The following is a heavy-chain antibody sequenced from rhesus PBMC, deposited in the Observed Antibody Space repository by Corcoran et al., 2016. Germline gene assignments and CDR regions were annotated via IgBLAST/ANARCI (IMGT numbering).Heavy chain of an antibody. D-gene: IGHD3-28*01. CDR3: ARLTSGYYTL. CDR1: GFTFSNYG. Sequence: EVQLVETGGGLVQPGGSLKLSCAASGFTFSNYGMSWVRQAPGKGLEWVSAINRGGGSTNYADSVKGRFTISKENAKNTLYLKMDSLRAEDTAVYYCARLTSGYYTLWGQGVLVTVSS. V-gene: IGHV3-8*01. CDR2: INRGGGST. J-gene: IGHJ4*01.